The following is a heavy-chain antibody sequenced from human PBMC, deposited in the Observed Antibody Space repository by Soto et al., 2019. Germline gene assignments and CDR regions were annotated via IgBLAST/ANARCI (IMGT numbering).Heavy chain of an antibody. CDR1: GGTFNNYA. D-gene: IGHD6-13*01. CDR3: ETQQQMPNFEC. Sequence: HVQLVQSGAEVKKPGSSVKVSCKASGGTFNNYAISWVRQAPGQGLEWMGGIVPIFNTSHFAEKFQGRLTLTADKATSTAFMELSGLRSDETAVYFCETQQQMPNFECWGQGTLVSVSS. J-gene: IGHJ4*02. V-gene: IGHV1-69*06. CDR2: IVPIFNTS.